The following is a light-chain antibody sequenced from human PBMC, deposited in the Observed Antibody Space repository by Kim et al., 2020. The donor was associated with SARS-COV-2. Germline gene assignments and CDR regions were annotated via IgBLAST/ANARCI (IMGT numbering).Light chain of an antibody. CDR1: RRVGSR. Sequence: PRGKAPPSCRGGRRVGSRLAWYQQNPRRDPRSLLYDASTRGTGLPARFSGSGSGTAFTLTISSLQSEDVAVYYCQQYYGWPLTFGGGTKVDIK. J-gene: IGKJ4*01. V-gene: IGKV3-15*01. CDR3: QQYYGWPLT. CDR2: DAS.